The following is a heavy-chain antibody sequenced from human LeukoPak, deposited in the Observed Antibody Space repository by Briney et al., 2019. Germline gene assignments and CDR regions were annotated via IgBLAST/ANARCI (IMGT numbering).Heavy chain of an antibody. CDR2: IKSKTDGGTT. J-gene: IGHJ4*02. V-gene: IGHV3-15*01. D-gene: IGHD5-12*01. CDR1: GFTFSNAW. CDR3: TTPGRGYDYLFDY. Sequence: GGSLRLSCAASGFTFSNAWMSWVRQAPGKGLEWVGRIKSKTDGGTTDYAAPVKGRFTISRDDSKNTLYLQMNSPKTEDTAVYYCTTPGRGYDYLFDYWGQGTLVTVSS.